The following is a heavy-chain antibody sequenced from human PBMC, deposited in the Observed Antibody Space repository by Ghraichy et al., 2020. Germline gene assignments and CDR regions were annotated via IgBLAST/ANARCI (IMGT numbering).Heavy chain of an antibody. CDR2: IYYSGST. D-gene: IGHD3-22*01. CDR1: GGSISSGGYY. J-gene: IGHJ6*02. Sequence: SLNISCTVSGGSISSGGYYWSWIRQHPGKGLEWIGYIYYSGSTYYNPSLKSRVTISVDTSKNQFSLKLSSVTAADTAVYYCARGDGYSLTYYYYYGMDVWGQGTTVTVSS. V-gene: IGHV4-31*03. CDR3: ARGDGYSLTYYYYYGMDV.